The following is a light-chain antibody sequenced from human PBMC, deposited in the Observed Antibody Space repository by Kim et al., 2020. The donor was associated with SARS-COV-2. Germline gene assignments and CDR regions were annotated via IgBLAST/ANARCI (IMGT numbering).Light chain of an antibody. J-gene: IGKJ3*01. CDR3: QQYDNLSFT. V-gene: IGKV1-33*01. Sequence: DIQMTQSPSSLSASVGDRVTITCQASQDINNYLNWYQQKPGKAPKLLIYDASNLETGVPSRFSGSGSGTDFTFTISSLQPEDIATYYCQQYDNLSFTFGPGTKVDIK. CDR2: DAS. CDR1: QDINNY.